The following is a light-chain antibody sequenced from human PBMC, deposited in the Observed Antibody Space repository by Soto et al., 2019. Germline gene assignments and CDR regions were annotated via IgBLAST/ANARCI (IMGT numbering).Light chain of an antibody. CDR3: QQYNNWPPKQYT. CDR1: QSVSSN. CDR2: GAS. J-gene: IGKJ2*01. Sequence: EIVMTQSPATLSVSPGERATHSCRASQSVSSNLAWYQHKPGQAPRLLIYGASTRATGIPARFSASGSGTEFSLTISSLQSEDFAVYYCQQYNNWPPKQYTFGQGTKLEIK. V-gene: IGKV3-15*01.